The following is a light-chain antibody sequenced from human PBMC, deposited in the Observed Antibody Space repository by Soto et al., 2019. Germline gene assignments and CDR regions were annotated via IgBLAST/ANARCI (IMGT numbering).Light chain of an antibody. CDR3: QQYNNWPET. Sequence: EIVMTQSPATLSVSPGERATLSCRASQSVSSNLAWYQQKPGQAPRLLIYGASTRATGIPARFSGSGSGTESTLTISSLQSEDFAVYYCQQYNNWPETFGQGTKLEIQ. CDR2: GAS. V-gene: IGKV3-15*01. CDR1: QSVSSN. J-gene: IGKJ2*01.